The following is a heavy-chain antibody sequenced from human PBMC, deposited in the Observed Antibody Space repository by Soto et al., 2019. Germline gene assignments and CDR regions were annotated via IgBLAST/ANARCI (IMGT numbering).Heavy chain of an antibody. CDR3: ARSLTTVTTKYYFDY. CDR2: IYYSGST. Sequence: PSETLSLTCTVSGGSISSYYWSWIRQPPGKGLEWIGYIYYSGSTNYNPSLKSRVTISVDTSKNQFSLKLSSVTAADTAVYYCARSLTTVTTKYYFDYWGQGTLVTVSS. V-gene: IGHV4-59*01. J-gene: IGHJ4*02. D-gene: IGHD4-17*01. CDR1: GGSISSYY.